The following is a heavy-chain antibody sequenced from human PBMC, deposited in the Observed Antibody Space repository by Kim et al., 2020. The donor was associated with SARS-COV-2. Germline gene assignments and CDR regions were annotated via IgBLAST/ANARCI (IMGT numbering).Heavy chain of an antibody. Sequence: GGSLRLSCAASGFTFNAYSMHWVRQPPGKWLEWVAVIWYDEDKKYYAESVKVRFIVSRDNSNNPLYLQVTSLKAENTAVSYCARDFTADYFDYWGRGTLV. V-gene: IGHV3-33*01. D-gene: IGHD2-21*02. CDR1: GFTFNAYS. J-gene: IGHJ4*02. CDR3: ARDFTADYFDY. CDR2: IWYDEDKK.